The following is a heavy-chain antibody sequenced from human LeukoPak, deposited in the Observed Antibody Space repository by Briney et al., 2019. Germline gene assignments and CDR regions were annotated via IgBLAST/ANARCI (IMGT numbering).Heavy chain of an antibody. CDR2: VYYSGST. V-gene: IGHV4-59*01. Sequence: SETLSLTCTVSGGSISTYYWSWVRQPPGKGLEWIGYVYYSGSTEYNPSLKSRVTISVDTSKIQFSLNLNSMTAADTAVYYCARGRDFWSGYSFDYWGQGTLVTVSS. CDR3: ARGRDFWSGYSFDY. D-gene: IGHD3-3*01. J-gene: IGHJ4*02. CDR1: GGSISTYY.